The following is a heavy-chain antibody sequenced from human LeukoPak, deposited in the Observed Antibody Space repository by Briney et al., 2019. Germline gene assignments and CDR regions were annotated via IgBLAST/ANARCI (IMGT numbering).Heavy chain of an antibody. D-gene: IGHD3-22*01. CDR3: ANYYDSSGYYSEGDAFDI. J-gene: IGHJ3*02. V-gene: IGHV3-30*18. CDR2: ISYDGSNK. CDR1: GFTFSSYG. Sequence: PGGSLRLSCAASGFTFSSYGMHWVRQAPGKGLEWVAVISYDGSNKYYADSVKGRFTISRDNSKNTLYLQMNSLRAEDTAVYYCANYYDSSGYYSEGDAFDIWGQGTMVTVSS.